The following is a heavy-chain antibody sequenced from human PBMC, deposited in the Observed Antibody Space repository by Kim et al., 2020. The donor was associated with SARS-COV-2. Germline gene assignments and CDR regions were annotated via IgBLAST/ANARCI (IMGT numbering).Heavy chain of an antibody. J-gene: IGHJ4*02. Sequence: SQTLSLSCAISGDSVSSYSATWNWIRQSPSRGLEWLGRTYYRSKWSNDYAAFVKSRVTINPDTSKNQFSLQLNSVTPEDTALYYCARGKSVVRGVTPNFHYWGQGPLVNVTA. V-gene: IGHV6-1*01. CDR3: ARGKSVVRGVTPNFHY. D-gene: IGHD3-10*01. CDR2: TYYRSKWSN. CDR1: GDSVSSYSAT.